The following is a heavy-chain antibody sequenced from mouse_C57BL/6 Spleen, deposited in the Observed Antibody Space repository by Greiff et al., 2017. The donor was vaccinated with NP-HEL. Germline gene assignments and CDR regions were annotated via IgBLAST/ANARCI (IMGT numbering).Heavy chain of an antibody. CDR1: GYTFTSYW. Sequence: VQLQQSGAELVKPGASVKLSCKASGYTFTSYWMHWVKQRPGQGLEWIGMIHPNSGSTNYNEKFKSKATLTVGKSSSTAYMQLSSLTSEDSAVYYCAKGGYYGSRGDYYAMDYWGQGTSVTVSS. D-gene: IGHD1-1*01. CDR2: IHPNSGST. J-gene: IGHJ4*01. CDR3: AKGGYYGSRGDYYAMDY. V-gene: IGHV1-64*01.